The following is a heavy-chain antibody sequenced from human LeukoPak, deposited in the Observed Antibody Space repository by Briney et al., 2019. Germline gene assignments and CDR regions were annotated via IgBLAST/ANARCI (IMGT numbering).Heavy chain of an antibody. V-gene: IGHV1-18*01. D-gene: IGHD6-19*01. CDR2: ISNYNGNT. CDR1: GYSFTKYG. Sequence: GASVKVSCKASGYSFTKYGFNWVRQAPGQGLEWMGWISNYNGNTDYAQKFQGRVTMTTDTMTTTAYMELRSLKSDDTAVYYCARSGLGTGWSFSDFWVQGTLVTVSS. CDR3: ARSGLGTGWSFSDF. J-gene: IGHJ4*02.